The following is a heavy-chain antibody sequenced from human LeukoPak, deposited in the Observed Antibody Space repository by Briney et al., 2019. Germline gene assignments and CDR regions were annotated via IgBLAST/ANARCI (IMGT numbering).Heavy chain of an antibody. CDR3: ARDLVGATENWFDP. Sequence: ASVKVSCKASGYTFTGYYMHWVRQAPGQGLEWMGWINPNSGGTNYAQKFQGRVTMTRDTSISTAYMELSRLRSDDTAVYYCARDLVGATENWFDPWGQGTLVTVSS. CDR2: INPNSGGT. CDR1: GYTFTGYY. V-gene: IGHV1-2*02. D-gene: IGHD1-26*01. J-gene: IGHJ5*02.